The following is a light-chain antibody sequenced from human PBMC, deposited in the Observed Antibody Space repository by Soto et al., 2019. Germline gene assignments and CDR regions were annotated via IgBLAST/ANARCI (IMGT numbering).Light chain of an antibody. Sequence: EVVLTQSPGTLSLSAGETATLSCRASQSVSSNYLAWYHQKPGQAPRLLIYGASNRATGTPDRFSGSGSGTDFTLTISRLEPEDFAVYYCQQYGSSPTWTFGQGTKVDIK. CDR3: QQYGSSPTWT. V-gene: IGKV3-20*01. CDR2: GAS. CDR1: QSVSSNY. J-gene: IGKJ1*01.